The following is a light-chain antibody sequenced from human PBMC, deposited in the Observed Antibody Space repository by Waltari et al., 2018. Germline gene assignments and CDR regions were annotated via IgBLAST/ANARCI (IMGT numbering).Light chain of an antibody. CDR1: RNIASW. V-gene: IGKV1-5*03. CDR3: QQYNSYSALT. CDR2: KAS. J-gene: IGKJ4*01. Sequence: DIQMTQSPSTLSASVGDRVTITCRASRNIASWVAWYQHKPGKAPNLLIYKASTLESGVPSRFSGSGSGTVFTLTISSLRPDDFATYYCQQYNSYSALTFGGGTRVEIK.